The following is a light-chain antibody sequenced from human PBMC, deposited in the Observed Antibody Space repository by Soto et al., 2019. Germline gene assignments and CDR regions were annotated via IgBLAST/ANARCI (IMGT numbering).Light chain of an antibody. Sequence: VLTKSPGTLSLSQGERASLSCRASQSVSNSFLAWYQQKAGQSPRLLIYAASARAIGIPDRFSGSGSGTDFTLTISRLEPEDFAVYYCQQYGHSPRTFGQGTKVDI. CDR3: QQYGHSPRT. V-gene: IGKV3-20*01. J-gene: IGKJ1*01. CDR2: AAS. CDR1: QSVSNSF.